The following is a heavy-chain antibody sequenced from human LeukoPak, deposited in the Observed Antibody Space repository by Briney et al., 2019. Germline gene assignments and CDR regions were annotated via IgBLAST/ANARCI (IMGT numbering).Heavy chain of an antibody. CDR2: INSDGSST. Sequence: PGGPLRLSCAASGFTFSSFAMSWVRQAPGKGLVWVSRINSDGSSTSYADSVKGRFTISRDNAKNTLYLQMNSLRAEDTAVYYCARGGWFIVDYWGQGTLVTVSS. J-gene: IGHJ4*02. V-gene: IGHV3-74*01. CDR1: GFTFSSFA. CDR3: ARGGWFIVDY. D-gene: IGHD3-10*01.